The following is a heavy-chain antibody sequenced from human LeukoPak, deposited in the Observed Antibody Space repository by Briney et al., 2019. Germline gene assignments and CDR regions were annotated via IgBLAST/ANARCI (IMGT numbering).Heavy chain of an antibody. V-gene: IGHV4-59*11. CDR3: ARVISSGVVDY. Sequence: SETLSLTCTVWGGSISRHYWSWIRQPPGKGLEGSGYIPYTGSTSYNPSIKSRVTISVDTSKQQFSLRLSSVTAADTALYYCARVISSGVVDYWGQGTLVTVSS. D-gene: IGHD6-19*01. J-gene: IGHJ4*02. CDR1: GGSISRHY. CDR2: IPYTGST.